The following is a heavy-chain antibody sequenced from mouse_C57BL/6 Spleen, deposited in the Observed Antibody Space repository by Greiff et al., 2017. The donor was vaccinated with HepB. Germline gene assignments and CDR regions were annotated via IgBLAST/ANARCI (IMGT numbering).Heavy chain of an antibody. CDR3: IYSKGFAY. Sequence: VQLQQSGAELVRPGASVKLSCTASGFNIKDDYMHWVKQRPEQGLEWIGWIDPENGDTEYASKFQGKATITADTSSNTAYLQLSSLTSEDTAVYYCIYSKGFAYWGQVTLVTVS. CDR1: GFNIKDDY. J-gene: IGHJ3*01. D-gene: IGHD2-5*01. CDR2: IDPENGDT. V-gene: IGHV14-4*01.